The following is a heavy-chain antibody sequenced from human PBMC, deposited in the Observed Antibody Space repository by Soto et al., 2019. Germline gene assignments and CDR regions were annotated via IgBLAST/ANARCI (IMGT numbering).Heavy chain of an antibody. CDR1: DDSISSNSYY. J-gene: IGHJ4*02. V-gene: IGHV4-39*01. Sequence: SETLSLTCTVSDDSISSNSYYWGWIRQPPGKGLEWIGSIYYSGSTYYNPSLKSRLTISVDTSKSQFSLKLSSVTAADTALYYCARQQPAAATSGFFDYWGQGTLVTVSS. CDR2: IYYSGST. D-gene: IGHD6-13*01. CDR3: ARQQPAAATSGFFDY.